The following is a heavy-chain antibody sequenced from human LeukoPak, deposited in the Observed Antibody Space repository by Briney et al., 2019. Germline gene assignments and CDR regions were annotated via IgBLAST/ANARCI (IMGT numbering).Heavy chain of an antibody. Sequence: GRSLRLSCAASGFTFSTYFMHWARQAPGKGLEWVTDTASDGSHTFYVESVKGRFTISRDNSKNTLYLQMNSLRAEDTAVYFCARERQDTILHSGAFDIWGQGTMVTVSS. CDR3: ARERQDTILHSGAFDI. CDR1: GFTFSTYF. CDR2: TASDGSHT. D-gene: IGHD2-21*01. J-gene: IGHJ3*02. V-gene: IGHV3-30-3*01.